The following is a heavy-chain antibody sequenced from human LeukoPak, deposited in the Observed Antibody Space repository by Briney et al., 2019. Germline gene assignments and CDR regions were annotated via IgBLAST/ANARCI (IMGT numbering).Heavy chain of an antibody. D-gene: IGHD3-10*01. V-gene: IGHV1-3*01. Sequence: GGSLRLSCAASGFTFSSYGVHWVRQAPGQRLEWMGWINAGNGNTDYSQKFQGRVTIIRDTSARTAYMELSSLRSEDTAVYYCARLHPGIGYFYGVDVWGQGTAVTVSS. J-gene: IGHJ6*02. CDR2: INAGNGNT. CDR3: ARLHPGIGYFYGVDV. CDR1: GFTFSSYG.